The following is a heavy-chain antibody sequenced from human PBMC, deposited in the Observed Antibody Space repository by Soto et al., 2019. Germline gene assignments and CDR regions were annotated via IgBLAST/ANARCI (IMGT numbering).Heavy chain of an antibody. Sequence: XETLSLTCTVSGGSISSYYWSWIRQPPGKGLEWIGYIYYSRSTNYNPSLKSRVTISVDTSKNQFSLKLSSVTAADTAVYYCARVAVVTRNYYYYGMDVWGPGTTLTVS. D-gene: IGHD2-21*02. V-gene: IGHV4-59*01. CDR1: GGSISSYY. CDR2: IYYSRST. CDR3: ARVAVVTRNYYYYGMDV. J-gene: IGHJ6*02.